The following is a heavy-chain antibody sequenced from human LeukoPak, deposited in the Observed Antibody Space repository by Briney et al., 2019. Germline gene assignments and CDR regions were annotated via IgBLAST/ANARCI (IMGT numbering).Heavy chain of an antibody. Sequence: ASVKVSCKAPGGTFSSYAISWVRQAPGQGLEWMGRIIPIFGIANYAQKFQGRVTITADKSTSTAYMELSSLRSEDTAVYYCARGHIVVVVAAYFDYWGQGTLVTVSS. V-gene: IGHV1-69*04. CDR3: ARGHIVVVVAAYFDY. J-gene: IGHJ4*02. CDR2: IIPIFGIA. CDR1: GGTFSSYA. D-gene: IGHD2-15*01.